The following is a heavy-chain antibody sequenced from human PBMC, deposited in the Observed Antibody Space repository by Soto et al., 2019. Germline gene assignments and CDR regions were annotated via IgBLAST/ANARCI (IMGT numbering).Heavy chain of an antibody. Sequence: GGSLRLSCAASGFTFNISTMTWVRQAPGKGLEWVSTTGFTGRTTYYADSVKGRFTVSRDNSKNTVDLQMSSLRADDTAVYYCAHVHSSSRYFDYWGQGTLVTVSS. J-gene: IGHJ4*02. CDR1: GFTFNIST. CDR3: AHVHSSSRYFDY. D-gene: IGHD6-6*01. V-gene: IGHV3-23*01. CDR2: TGFTGRTT.